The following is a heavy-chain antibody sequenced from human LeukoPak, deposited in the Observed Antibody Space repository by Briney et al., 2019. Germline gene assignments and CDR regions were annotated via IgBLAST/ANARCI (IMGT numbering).Heavy chain of an antibody. J-gene: IGHJ5*02. CDR2: INHSGST. CDR1: GGSFSGYY. Sequence: SETLSLTCAVYGGSFSGYYWSWIRQPPGKGLEWIGEINHSGSTNYNPSLKSRVTISVDTSKNQFSLKLSSVTAADTAVYYCARGLGSSDWYWFDPWGQGTLVTVSS. D-gene: IGHD6-19*01. CDR3: ARGLGSSDWYWFDP. V-gene: IGHV4-34*01.